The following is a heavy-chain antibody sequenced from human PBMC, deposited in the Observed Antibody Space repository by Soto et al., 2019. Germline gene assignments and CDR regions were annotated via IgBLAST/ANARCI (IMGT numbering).Heavy chain of an antibody. D-gene: IGHD2-2*01. Sequence: GGSLRLSCAASGFTFSSYAMSWVRRAPGKGLEWVSAISGSGGSTYYADSVKGRFTISRDNSKNTLYLQMNSLRAEDTAVYYCAKEPVVVPAAIGNWFDPWGQGTLVTVSS. CDR2: ISGSGGST. V-gene: IGHV3-23*01. J-gene: IGHJ5*02. CDR3: AKEPVVVPAAIGNWFDP. CDR1: GFTFSSYA.